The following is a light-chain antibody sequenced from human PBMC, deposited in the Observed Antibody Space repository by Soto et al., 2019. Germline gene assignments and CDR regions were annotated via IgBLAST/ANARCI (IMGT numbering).Light chain of an antibody. CDR2: AAS. CDR1: QGISSY. Sequence: DIQLTQSPSFLSASVGDRVTITCRASQGISSYLAWYQQKPGKAPKLLIYAASTLQSGVPSRFSGSGSATEFTLTISSLQPEDFATYYCQQLNSYLGTFGQGTKLEIK. J-gene: IGKJ2*01. CDR3: QQLNSYLGT. V-gene: IGKV1-9*01.